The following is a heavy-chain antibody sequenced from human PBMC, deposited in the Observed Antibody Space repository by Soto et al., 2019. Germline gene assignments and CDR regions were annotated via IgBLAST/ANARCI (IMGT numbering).Heavy chain of an antibody. CDR1: GDSITNYY. CDR3: VREYLRWCEL. Sequence: SETLSLACTVSGDSITNYYWSWIRQAPGKGLEWVGYIYYTGTTTYNPSLKSRVAMSLDTSKKQVSLKVTSVTAADTAVYYCVREYLRWCELRGHRPLVTVSS. J-gene: IGHJ5*02. D-gene: IGHD2-8*01. CDR2: IYYTGTT. V-gene: IGHV4-59*01.